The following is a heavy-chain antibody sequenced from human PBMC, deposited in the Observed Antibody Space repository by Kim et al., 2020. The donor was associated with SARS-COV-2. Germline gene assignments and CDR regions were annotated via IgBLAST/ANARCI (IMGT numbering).Heavy chain of an antibody. D-gene: IGHD6-19*01. V-gene: IGHV1-18*04. J-gene: IGHJ3*02. CDR2: ISAYNGNT. CDR3: ASSSIAVAGRDAFDI. CDR1: GYTFTSYG. Sequence: ASVKVSCKASGYTFTSYGISWVRQAPGQGLEWMGWISAYNGNTNYAQKLQGRVTMTTDTSTSTAYMELRSLRSDDTAVYYCASSSIAVAGRDAFDIWGQGTMVTVSS.